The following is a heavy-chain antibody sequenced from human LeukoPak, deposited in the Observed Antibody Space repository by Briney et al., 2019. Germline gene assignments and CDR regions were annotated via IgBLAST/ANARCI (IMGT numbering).Heavy chain of an antibody. CDR3: AKSVIGCDGDCYYFDY. CDR1: GFTFSSYG. CDR2: IWYDGSNK. D-gene: IGHD2-21*02. Sequence: PGGSLRLSCAASGFTFSSYGMHWVRQAPGKGLECVAVIWYDGSNKYYADSVKGRFTISRDNSKNTLYLQMNSLRAEDTAVYYCAKSVIGCDGDCYYFDYWGQGTLVTVSS. V-gene: IGHV3-33*06. J-gene: IGHJ4*02.